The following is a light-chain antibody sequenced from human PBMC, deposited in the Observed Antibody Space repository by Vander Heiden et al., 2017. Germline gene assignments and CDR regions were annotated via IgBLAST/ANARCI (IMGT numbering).Light chain of an antibody. CDR3: QQSYSTPPEFT. J-gene: IGKJ3*01. Sequence: DIQMTQSTSSLSASVGDRVTITCRASQSISSYLNWYQQKPGKAPKLLIYAASSLQSGVPSRFSGSGSGTDFTLTISSLQPEDFATYYCQQSYSTPPEFTFGPGTKVDIK. CDR2: AAS. V-gene: IGKV1-39*01. CDR1: QSISSY.